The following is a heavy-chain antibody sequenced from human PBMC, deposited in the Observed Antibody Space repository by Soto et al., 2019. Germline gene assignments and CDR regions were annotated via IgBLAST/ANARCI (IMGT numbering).Heavy chain of an antibody. J-gene: IGHJ4*02. CDR1: GGSISSYY. CDR3: ARVGSWHGGVGN. D-gene: IGHD3-16*01. V-gene: IGHV4-59*01. Sequence: SETLSLTCTVSGGSISSYYWSWIRQPPGKGLEWIGYIYYSGSTNSTNYNPSLKSRVTISVKTSKNQFSLKLTSVTAADTAVYYCARVGSWHGGVGNWGQGTLVTVSS. CDR2: IYYSGSTNST.